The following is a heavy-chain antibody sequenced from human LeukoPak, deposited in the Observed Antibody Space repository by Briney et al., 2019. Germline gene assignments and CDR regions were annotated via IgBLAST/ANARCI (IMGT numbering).Heavy chain of an antibody. D-gene: IGHD3-10*01. J-gene: IGHJ4*02. CDR3: ARDYGDF. CDR1: GFTFSSYS. Sequence: GGSLRLSCAASGFTFSSYSMSWVRQAPGKGLEWVANINQHGNETYYVDSVKGRFTISRDNAKNSLYLQMDRLIAEDAALYYCARDYGDFWGQGTLVTVSS. CDR2: INQHGNET. V-gene: IGHV3-7*01.